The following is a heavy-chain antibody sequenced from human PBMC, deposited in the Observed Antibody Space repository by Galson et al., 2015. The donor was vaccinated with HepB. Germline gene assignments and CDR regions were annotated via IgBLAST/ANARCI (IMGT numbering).Heavy chain of an antibody. J-gene: IGHJ4*02. Sequence: SLRLSCATSGFIFSTYTMHWVRQAPGKGLEWVASISYDGTNKNYADSLRGRFTISRDNSKNTLYLQVDSLRAEDTAIYYSATIALSEYNSAWPGDHWGQGTRVSVSS. V-gene: IGHV3-30-3*01. CDR2: ISYDGTNK. CDR3: ATIALSEYNSAWPGDH. D-gene: IGHD2/OR15-2a*01. CDR1: GFIFSTYT.